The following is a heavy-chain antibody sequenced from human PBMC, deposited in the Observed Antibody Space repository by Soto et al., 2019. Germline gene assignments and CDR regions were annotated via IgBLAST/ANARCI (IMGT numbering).Heavy chain of an antibody. V-gene: IGHV4-34*01. CDR2: MSHSGGT. J-gene: IGHJ3*02. CDR1: GGFVSSGSYY. CDR3: ARVERGTVTTVVDAFDI. Sequence: QVQLQQWGAGLLKPSETLSLTCAVYGGFVSSGSYYWSWIRQPPGKGLEWIGEMSHSGGTHFNPSLRSRVTTSVATSKNQFSLRMSSVTAAATALFYCARVERGTVTTVVDAFDIWGPGAMVTVSS. D-gene: IGHD1-1*01.